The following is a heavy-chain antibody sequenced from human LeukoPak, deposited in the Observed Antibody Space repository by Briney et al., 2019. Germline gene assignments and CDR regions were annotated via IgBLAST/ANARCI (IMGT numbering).Heavy chain of an antibody. CDR2: IRYDGSNK. D-gene: IGHD5-18*01. Sequence: GGSLRLSCAASGFTFSSYGMHWVRQAPGKGLEWVAFIRYDGSNKYYADSVKGRFTISRDNSKNTLYLQMNSLRAENTAVYYCAKDVDTAMDYFDYWGQGTLVTVSS. CDR3: AKDVDTAMDYFDY. V-gene: IGHV3-30*02. CDR1: GFTFSSYG. J-gene: IGHJ4*02.